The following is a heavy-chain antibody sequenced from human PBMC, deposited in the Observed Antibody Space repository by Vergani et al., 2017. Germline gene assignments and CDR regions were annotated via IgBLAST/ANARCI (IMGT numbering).Heavy chain of an antibody. D-gene: IGHD2-2*01. V-gene: IGHV3-48*03. CDR3: ARGGDIVVVPADHADAFDI. CDR2: ISSSGSTI. Sequence: EVQLVESGGGLVQPGGSLRLSCAASGFTFSSYEMNWVRQAPGKGLEWVSYISSSGSTIYYADSVKGRFTISRDNAKNSLYLQMNSLRAEDTAVYYCARGGDIVVVPADHADAFDIWGQGTMVTVSS. J-gene: IGHJ3*02. CDR1: GFTFSSYE.